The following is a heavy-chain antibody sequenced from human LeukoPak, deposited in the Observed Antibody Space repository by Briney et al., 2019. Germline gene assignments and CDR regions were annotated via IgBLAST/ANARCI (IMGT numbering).Heavy chain of an antibody. V-gene: IGHV4-39*01. Sequence: PSETLSLTCTVSGGSISSSSYYWGWIHQPPGKGLEWIGSIYYSGSTYYNPSLKSRVTISVDTSKNQFSLKLSSVTAADTAVYYCASLRTMVRGVTGFDPWGQGTLVTVSS. D-gene: IGHD3-10*01. CDR1: GGSISSSSYY. CDR2: IYYSGST. CDR3: ASLRTMVRGVTGFDP. J-gene: IGHJ5*02.